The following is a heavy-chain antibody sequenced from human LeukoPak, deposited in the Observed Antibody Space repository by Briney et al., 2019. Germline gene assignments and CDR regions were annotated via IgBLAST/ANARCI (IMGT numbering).Heavy chain of an antibody. D-gene: IGHD3-3*01. Sequence: ASVKVSCKASGYTFTDYYVHWVRQAPGQGLEWMGIINPSGGTTNYAQKSQGRLTMTRDTSTSTVYMELSRLRSEDTAVYYCARDLAIIVLLGTSPMGWFDPWGQGTLVTVSS. CDR2: INPSGGTT. CDR3: ARDLAIIVLLGTSPMGWFDP. V-gene: IGHV1-46*01. CDR1: GYTFTDYY. J-gene: IGHJ5*02.